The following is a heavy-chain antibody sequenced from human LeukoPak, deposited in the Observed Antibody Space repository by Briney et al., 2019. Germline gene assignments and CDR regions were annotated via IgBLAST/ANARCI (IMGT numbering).Heavy chain of an antibody. D-gene: IGHD3-3*01. Sequence: ASVKVSCKASGYTFTGYYMHWVRQAPGQGLEWMGWINPNSGGTNYAQKFQGRVTMTRDTSISTAYMELSRLRSDDTAVYYCARDLPYYDFWSGPDYWGQGTLVTVSS. V-gene: IGHV1-2*02. CDR2: INPNSGGT. J-gene: IGHJ4*02. CDR1: GYTFTGYY. CDR3: ARDLPYYDFWSGPDY.